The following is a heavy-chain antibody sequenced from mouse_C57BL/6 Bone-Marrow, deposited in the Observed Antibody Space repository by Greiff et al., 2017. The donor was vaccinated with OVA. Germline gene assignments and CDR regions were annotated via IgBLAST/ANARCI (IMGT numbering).Heavy chain of an antibody. CDR1: GYTFTDYY. CDR3: ARFVNYEYFDY. D-gene: IGHD2-1*01. Sequence: VQLQQSGPVLVKPGASVKMSCKASGYTFTDYYMNWVKQSHGKSLEWIGVINPYNGGTSYNQKFKGKATLTVDKSSSTAYMELNSLTSEDSAVYYCARFVNYEYFDYWGQGTTLTVSS. CDR2: INPYNGGT. J-gene: IGHJ2*01. V-gene: IGHV1-19*01.